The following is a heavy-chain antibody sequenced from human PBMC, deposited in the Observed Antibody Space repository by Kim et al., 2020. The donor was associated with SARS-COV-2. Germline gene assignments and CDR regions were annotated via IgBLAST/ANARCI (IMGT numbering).Heavy chain of an antibody. V-gene: IGHV3-48*02. J-gene: IGHJ4*02. D-gene: IGHD7-27*01. CDR3: ARDDWGVDYFDY. Sequence: YYADSGKGRFTIARDNAKNSLYLQMNSLRDEDTAVYYCARDDWGVDYFDYWGQGTLVTVSS.